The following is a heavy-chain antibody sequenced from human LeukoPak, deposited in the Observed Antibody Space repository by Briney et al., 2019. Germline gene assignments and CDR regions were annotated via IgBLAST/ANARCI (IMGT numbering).Heavy chain of an antibody. J-gene: IGHJ4*02. Sequence: GVSLRLSCAASGFTFTKYNMNWVRQAPGKGLECISYISTGSGTIYYADSVKGRFTISRDNANNSLTLQMTSLRADDTAIYYCARMSGIYYFDSWGQGTLVTVSS. D-gene: IGHD1-26*01. CDR3: ARMSGIYYFDS. CDR2: ISTGSGTI. V-gene: IGHV3-48*01. CDR1: GFTFTKYN.